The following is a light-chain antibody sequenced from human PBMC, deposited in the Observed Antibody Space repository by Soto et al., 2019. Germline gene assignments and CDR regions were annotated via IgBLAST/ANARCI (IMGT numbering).Light chain of an antibody. Sequence: EIVMTQSPATLSVSPRERATLSCRASQSVSSNLAWYQQKPGQGPSLLIYGASTRATGIPARCSGSGSETEFSLTISTVQSLDFAVYCCQQYNNWPPWTLGQGTKVDIK. CDR2: GAS. CDR1: QSVSSN. CDR3: QQYNNWPPWT. J-gene: IGKJ1*01. V-gene: IGKV3-15*01.